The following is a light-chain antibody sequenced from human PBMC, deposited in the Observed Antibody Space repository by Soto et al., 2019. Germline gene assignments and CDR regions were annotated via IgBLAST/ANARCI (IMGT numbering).Light chain of an antibody. Sequence: DIQLTQSPSFLSASVGDRVTITCRASQDISSHLAWYQQKPGKAPMLLIYASSTLQSGVPSGFGGSGSGTEFTLAITSLQPEDFATYYCQPVKTYPLTFGGGNKVEIK. V-gene: IGKV1-9*01. CDR3: QPVKTYPLT. CDR2: ASS. J-gene: IGKJ4*01. CDR1: QDISSH.